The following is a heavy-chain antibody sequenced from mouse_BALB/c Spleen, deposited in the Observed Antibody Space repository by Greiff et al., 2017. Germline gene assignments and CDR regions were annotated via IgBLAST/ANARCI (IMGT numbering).Heavy chain of an antibody. CDR2: INPGSGGT. CDR1: GYAFTNYL. J-gene: IGHJ2*01. CDR3: ARGGQTGTGYFDY. V-gene: IGHV1-54*01. Sequence: QVQLKESGAELVRPGTSVKVSCKASGYAFTNYLIEWVKQRPGQGLEWIGVINPGSGGTNYNEKFKGKATLTADKSSSTAYMQLSSLTSDDSAVYFCARGGQTGTGYFDYWGQGTTLTVSS. D-gene: IGHD4-1*01.